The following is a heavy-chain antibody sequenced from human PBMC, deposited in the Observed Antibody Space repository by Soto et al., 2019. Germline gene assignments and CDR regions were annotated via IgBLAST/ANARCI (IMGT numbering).Heavy chain of an antibody. D-gene: IGHD4-17*01. CDR2: IYYSGST. J-gene: IGHJ4*02. V-gene: IGHV4-31*03. Sequence: PSETLSLTCTVSGGSISSGGYYWSWIRQHPGKGLEWIGYIYYSGSTYYNPSLKSRVTISVDTSKNQFSLKLSSVTAADTAVYYCARGPGYGGNSYYFDYWGQGTLVTVSS. CDR1: GGSISSGGYY. CDR3: ARGPGYGGNSYYFDY.